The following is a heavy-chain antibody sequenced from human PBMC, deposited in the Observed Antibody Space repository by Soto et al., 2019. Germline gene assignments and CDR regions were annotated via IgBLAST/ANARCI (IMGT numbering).Heavy chain of an antibody. CDR3: ARGGKVIPATLDGFER. CDR1: GVSLNSNNHY. Sequence: SETLSLTCTVSGVSLNSNNHYWVLVRQPPGKGLEWIGTIYYSGSTYYKPSLKSRVTISIDTSKNQFSLKLNSVTAADTALYYCARGGKVIPATLDGFERWGKGKMVTV. V-gene: IGHV4-39*01. J-gene: IGHJ3*02. CDR2: IYYSGST. D-gene: IGHD2-15*01.